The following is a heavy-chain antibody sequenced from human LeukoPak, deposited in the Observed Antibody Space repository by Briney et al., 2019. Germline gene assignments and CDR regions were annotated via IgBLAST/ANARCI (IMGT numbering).Heavy chain of an antibody. CDR2: IRNKANNYAT. CDR3: TYTSSSGVVY. J-gene: IGHJ4*02. CDR1: GFTFSVSA. Sequence: GGSLRLSCAASGFTFSVSAMYWARQASGKGLEWVGRIRNKANNYATAYAALLKGRFTISRDDSKNTAYLQMNSLETEDTAMYYCTYTSSSGVVYWGQGTLVTVSS. D-gene: IGHD6-6*01. V-gene: IGHV3-73*01.